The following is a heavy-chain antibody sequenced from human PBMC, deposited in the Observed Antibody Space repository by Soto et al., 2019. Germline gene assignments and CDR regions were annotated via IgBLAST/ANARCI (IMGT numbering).Heavy chain of an antibody. CDR2: INHSGSG. Sequence: SETLSLTCAAYGGPFTGYYWSWIRQPPGKGLEWSGEINHSGSGNYNPSLKSRVTISLDTSKNQFSLKLDSVTAADTAVYYCARVVRGWHPHFDSCGQGTMVTVYS. CDR1: GGPFTGYY. D-gene: IGHD2-21*01. V-gene: IGHV4-34*01. J-gene: IGHJ4*02. CDR3: ARVVRGWHPHFDS.